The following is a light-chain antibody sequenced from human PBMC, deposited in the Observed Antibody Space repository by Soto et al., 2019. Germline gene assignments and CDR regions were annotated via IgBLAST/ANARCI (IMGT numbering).Light chain of an antibody. V-gene: IGLV2-14*02. CDR1: SSDVGSYNL. Sequence: QSVLTQPASVSGSPGQSITISCTGTSSDVGSYNLVSWYQQHPGKAPKLMIYEGSKRPSGVSNRFSGSKSGNTASLTVSGLQAEDEADYYCSSSAGGYTWVFGGGTKLTVL. CDR3: SSSAGGYTWV. J-gene: IGLJ3*02. CDR2: EGS.